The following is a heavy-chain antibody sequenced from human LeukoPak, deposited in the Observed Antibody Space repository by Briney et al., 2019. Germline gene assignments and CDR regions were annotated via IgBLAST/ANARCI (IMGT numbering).Heavy chain of an antibody. CDR3: AKVTMGDVWFDP. Sequence: PGESLRLSCEASGFSLSSYSMHWVRQAPGKGLEWVAFMHYDGRNILYADSVKGRFSISTDNSKNMVYLQMSSLRAEDTAVYYCAKVTMGDVWFDPWGQRTLVTVSS. CDR2: MHYDGRNI. D-gene: IGHD3-16*01. V-gene: IGHV3-30*02. J-gene: IGHJ5*02. CDR1: GFSLSSYS.